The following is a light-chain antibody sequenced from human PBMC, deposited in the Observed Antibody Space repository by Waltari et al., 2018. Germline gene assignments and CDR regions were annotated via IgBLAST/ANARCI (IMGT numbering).Light chain of an antibody. Sequence: QSALTQPASVSGSPGQSITISCTGTSSDVGGYDYVSWYQQYPAKAPRLLIFDVTRRPSGGSSRFSRSKSGNTASLTISGLQPEDEAAYYCSSYSGRITHVFGTGTQLTVL. V-gene: IGLV2-14*03. J-gene: IGLJ1*01. CDR1: SSDVGGYDY. CDR2: DVT. CDR3: SSYSGRITHV.